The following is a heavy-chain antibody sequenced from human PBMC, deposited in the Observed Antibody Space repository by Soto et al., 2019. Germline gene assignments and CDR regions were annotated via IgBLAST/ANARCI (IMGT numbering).Heavy chain of an antibody. Sequence: GGSLRLSCAASGFIFSNFAMSWVRQAPGKGLEWVSAINGVGGRTFYSDSVRGRFTISRDNSKNRLYLQMNSLRAEDTAEYFCAKDFLDIVSTSWHFDLWGRGTLVTVSS. V-gene: IGHV3-23*01. CDR3: AKDFLDIVSTSWHFDL. CDR2: INGVGGRT. J-gene: IGHJ2*01. D-gene: IGHD5-12*01. CDR1: GFIFSNFA.